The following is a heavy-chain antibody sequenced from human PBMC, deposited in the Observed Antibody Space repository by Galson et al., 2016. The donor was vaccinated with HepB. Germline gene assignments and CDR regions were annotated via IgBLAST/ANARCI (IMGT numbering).Heavy chain of an antibody. CDR3: ARDSDCSSTSCFGDYFDY. CDR2: ISPYNGHT. Sequence: SCKASGYSFIAYGISWVRQAPGQGLEWMGWISPYNGHTNYAEKVQGRVTMTTDRSTSTAYMELRGLRSDDTAVYYCARDSDCSSTSCFGDYFDYWGQGTLVTVSS. V-gene: IGHV1-18*01. D-gene: IGHD2-2*01. J-gene: IGHJ4*02. CDR1: GYSFIAYG.